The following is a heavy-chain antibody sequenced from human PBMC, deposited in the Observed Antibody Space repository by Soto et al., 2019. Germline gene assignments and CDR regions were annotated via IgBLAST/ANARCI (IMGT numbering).Heavy chain of an antibody. CDR2: IDPSDSYT. CDR3: AITNVVVPAKHYYYYGMDV. V-gene: IGHV5-10-1*01. Sequence: GESLKISCKGSGYSFTSYWISWVRQMPGKGLEWMGRIDPSDSYTNYSPSFQGHVTISADKSISTAYLQWSSLKASDTAMYYCAITNVVVPAKHYYYYGMDVWGQGTTVTVSS. D-gene: IGHD2-2*01. J-gene: IGHJ6*02. CDR1: GYSFTSYW.